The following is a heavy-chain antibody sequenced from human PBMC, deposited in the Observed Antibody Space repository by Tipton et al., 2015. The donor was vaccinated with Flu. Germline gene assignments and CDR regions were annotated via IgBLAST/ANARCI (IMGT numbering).Heavy chain of an antibody. J-gene: IGHJ4*02. Sequence: SLRLSCAASGFTFTSYSMNWVRQAPGKGLEWVSYISSGGTTIYYADSVKGRFTISRDNAKNSLYLQMNSLRVEDTAVYYCARPPGTTTWGYWGQGTLVTVSS. CDR3: ARPPGTTTWGY. D-gene: IGHD1-1*01. CDR2: ISSGGTTI. CDR1: GFTFTSYS. V-gene: IGHV3-48*01.